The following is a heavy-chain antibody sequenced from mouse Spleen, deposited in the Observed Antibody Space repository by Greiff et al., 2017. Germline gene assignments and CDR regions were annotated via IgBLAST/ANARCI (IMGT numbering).Heavy chain of an antibody. Sequence: DVKLQESGAELVKPGASVKLSCTASGFNIKDTYMHWVKQRPEQGLEWIGRIDPANGNTKYDPKFQGKATITADTSSNTAYLQLSSLTSEDTAVYYCARGVYRYSYYFDYWGQGTTLTVSS. CDR1: GFNIKDTY. CDR3: ARGVYRYSYYFDY. CDR2: IDPANGNT. J-gene: IGHJ2*01. D-gene: IGHD2-14*01. V-gene: IGHV14-3*02.